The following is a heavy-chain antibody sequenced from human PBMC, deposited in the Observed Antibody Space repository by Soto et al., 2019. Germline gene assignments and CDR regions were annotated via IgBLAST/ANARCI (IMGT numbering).Heavy chain of an antibody. Sequence: QVQLLQSGAEVKKPGATVKVSCKASGYTFTSYDINWVLQATGQGLEWMGWMNPNSGNTGYAQKCQGRVTMTRNTSLSTAYMELRSLGSTDTTVYYCARSTNDYGDRHWGQGPLVTVSS. J-gene: IGHJ4*02. CDR3: ARSTNDYGDRH. D-gene: IGHD4-17*01. CDR2: MNPNSGNT. CDR1: GYTFTSYD. V-gene: IGHV1-8*01.